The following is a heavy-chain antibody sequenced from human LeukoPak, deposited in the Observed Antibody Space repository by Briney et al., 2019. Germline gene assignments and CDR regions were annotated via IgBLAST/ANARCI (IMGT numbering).Heavy chain of an antibody. CDR3: ARMHGSGTYNWDAFDI. CDR1: GYTFTGYY. J-gene: IGHJ3*02. CDR2: INPNSGDT. V-gene: IGHV1-2*02. Sequence: ASVKVSCKASGYTFTGYYMHWVRQAPGQGLEWMGWINPNSGDTNSAQKFQGRVTMTGGTSISTAYMELNKLRSDDTAVYYCARMHGSGTYNWDAFDIWGQGTMVTVSS. D-gene: IGHD1-26*01.